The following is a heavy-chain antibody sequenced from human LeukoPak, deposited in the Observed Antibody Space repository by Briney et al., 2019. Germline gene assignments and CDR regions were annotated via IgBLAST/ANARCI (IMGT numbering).Heavy chain of an antibody. V-gene: IGHV3-23*01. CDR3: AKPDSVAMTKGVFDY. D-gene: IGHD2-8*01. CDR2: ISGSGGST. J-gene: IGHJ4*02. CDR1: GFTFNSYA. Sequence: SGGSLRLSCAASGFTFNSYAMSWVRQAPGKGLEWVSAISGSGGSTYYADSVKGRFTISRDNSKNTLYLQMNSLRAEDTAVYYCAKPDSVAMTKGVFDYWGQGTLVTVSS.